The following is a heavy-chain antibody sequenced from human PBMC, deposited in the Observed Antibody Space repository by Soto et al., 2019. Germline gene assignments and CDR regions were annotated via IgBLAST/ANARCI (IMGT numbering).Heavy chain of an antibody. CDR1: GGSISSSSYY. D-gene: IGHD3-3*01. Sequence: QLQLQESGPGLVKPSETLSLTCTVSGGSISSSSYYWGWIRQPPGKGLEWIGSIYYSGSTYYNPSLKGRVIISVDTSRDQFSLKLSSVTAADPAVYYCASSTIFGVVDNFDYWGQGTLVTVSS. J-gene: IGHJ4*02. CDR2: IYYSGST. V-gene: IGHV4-39*01. CDR3: ASSTIFGVVDNFDY.